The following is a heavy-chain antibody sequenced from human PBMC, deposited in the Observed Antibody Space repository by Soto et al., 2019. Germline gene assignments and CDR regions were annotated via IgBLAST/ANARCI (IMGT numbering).Heavy chain of an antibody. J-gene: IGHJ6*02. Sequence: QVQLVQSGAEVKKPGSSVKVSCKASGGTFSSYAISWVRQAPGQGLEWMGGIIPIFGTANYAQKFQGRVTIIADESTSTANMELSSLRSEDTAVYYCARGGGIAAAGTYYYYGMDVWGQGTTVTVSS. CDR2: IIPIFGTA. D-gene: IGHD6-13*01. V-gene: IGHV1-69*01. CDR3: ARGGGIAAAGTYYYYGMDV. CDR1: GGTFSSYA.